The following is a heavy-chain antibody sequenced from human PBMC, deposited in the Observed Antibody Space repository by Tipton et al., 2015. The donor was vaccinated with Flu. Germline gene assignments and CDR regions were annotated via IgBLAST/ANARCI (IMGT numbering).Heavy chain of an antibody. CDR2: ISYDSTYI. V-gene: IGHV3-9*01. D-gene: IGHD1-26*01. CDR3: AKAYAYIWSPFDY. CDR1: GFNFDDLA. J-gene: IGHJ4*02. Sequence: VQLVQSGGGLVQPGRSLTLSCAVSGFNFDDLAMHWVRQAPGKGLEWVSGISYDSTYIGYADSVKGRFTISRDSDKNLLYLRMDNLRPDDTAFYYCAKAYAYIWSPFDYWGQGTLVTVSS.